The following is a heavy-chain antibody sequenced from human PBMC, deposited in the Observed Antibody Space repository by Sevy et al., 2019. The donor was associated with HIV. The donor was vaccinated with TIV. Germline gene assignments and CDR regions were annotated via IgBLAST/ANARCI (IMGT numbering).Heavy chain of an antibody. Sequence: ASVKVSCKASGYTFTGYYMHWVRQAPGQGLEWMGWINPNSGGTNYAQKFQGRVTMTRDTSISTAYMELSRLRSDDTAVYYCARTTPVGGCLNVWGQGTLVTVSS. J-gene: IGHJ4*02. V-gene: IGHV1-2*02. D-gene: IGHD3-10*01. CDR3: ARTTPVGGCLNV. CDR2: INPNSGGT. CDR1: GYTFTGYY.